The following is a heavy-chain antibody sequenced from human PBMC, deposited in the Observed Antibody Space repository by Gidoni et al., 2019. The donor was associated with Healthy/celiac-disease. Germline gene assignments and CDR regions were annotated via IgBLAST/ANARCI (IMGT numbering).Heavy chain of an antibody. D-gene: IGHD3-3*01. Sequence: QVQLVQSGAEVKKPGASVKVSCKASGYTFTSYYMHWVRQAPGQGLEWMGIINPSGGSTSYAQKFQGRVTMTRDTSTSTVYMELSSLRSEDTAVYYCARDHLASRFLEWLLYGMDVWGQGTTVTVSS. CDR3: ARDHLASRFLEWLLYGMDV. CDR1: GYTFTSYY. V-gene: IGHV1-46*01. CDR2: INPSGGST. J-gene: IGHJ6*02.